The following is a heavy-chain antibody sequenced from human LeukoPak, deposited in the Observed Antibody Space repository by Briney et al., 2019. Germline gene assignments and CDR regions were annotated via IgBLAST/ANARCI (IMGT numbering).Heavy chain of an antibody. J-gene: IGHJ1*01. V-gene: IGHV3-74*01. D-gene: IGHD2-21*01. CDR2: INSDGTKT. CDR3: ARVCGGDCYSLFQH. Sequence: GGSLRLSCAASGFTFSDYWMHWVRRAPGKGLVWVSRINSDGTKTTYADSVKGRFTISRDNAKNTLYLQMNSLRAEDTAVYYCARVCGGDCYSLFQHWGQGILVTVSS. CDR1: GFTFSDYW.